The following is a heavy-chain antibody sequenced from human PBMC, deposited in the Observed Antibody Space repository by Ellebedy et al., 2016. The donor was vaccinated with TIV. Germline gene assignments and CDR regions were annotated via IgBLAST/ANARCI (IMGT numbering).Heavy chain of an antibody. V-gene: IGHV4-61*05. CDR1: GGPISTSSYY. J-gene: IGHJ4*02. Sequence: SETLSLTXPVSGGPISTSSYYWGWIRQPHGKGLEWIGYIFYSGTTNYNPSLKSRVTISVDTSKSQFSLKLSSVTAADTAVFYCARGPNRYYFNYWGQGTLVTVSS. D-gene: IGHD2/OR15-2a*01. CDR3: ARGPNRYYFNY. CDR2: IFYSGTT.